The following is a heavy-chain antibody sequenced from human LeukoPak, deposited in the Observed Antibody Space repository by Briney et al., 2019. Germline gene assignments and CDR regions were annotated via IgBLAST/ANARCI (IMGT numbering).Heavy chain of an antibody. CDR1: GYTFTGYY. CDR2: INPNSGGT. V-gene: IGHV1-2*02. CDR3: ARDRGDYYFDY. D-gene: IGHD3-10*01. J-gene: IGHJ4*02. Sequence: ASVTVSCKASGYTFTGYYMHWVRQAPGQGLEWMGWINPNSGGTNYAQKFQCRVTMTRDTSISTAYMELSRLRSDDTAVYYCARDRGDYYFDYWGQGTLVTVSS.